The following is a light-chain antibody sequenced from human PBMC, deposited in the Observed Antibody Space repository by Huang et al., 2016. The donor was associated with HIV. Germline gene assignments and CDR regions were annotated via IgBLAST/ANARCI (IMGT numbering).Light chain of an antibody. Sequence: DIQMTQSPSSLSASLGDKVTITCQESLDINNYLNWYQQKPGKAPKLLISDASDLETGVPSRFSGSRSGTDFTLTVSSLQAEDIGTYYCQQYDTFPLTFGQGTNVEI. J-gene: IGKJ1*01. CDR3: QQYDTFPLT. CDR1: LDINNY. CDR2: DAS. V-gene: IGKV1-33*01.